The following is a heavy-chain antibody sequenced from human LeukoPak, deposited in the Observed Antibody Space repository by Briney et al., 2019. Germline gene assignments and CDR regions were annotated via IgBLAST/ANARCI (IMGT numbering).Heavy chain of an antibody. CDR3: ARLSYWVFEV. V-gene: IGHV3-7*01. J-gene: IGHJ3*01. CDR1: GFTFSNYW. CDR2: IKFDGSDK. D-gene: IGHD2-21*01. Sequence: GGSLRLSCAASGFTFSNYWVSWVRQAPGKGLEWVANIKFDGSDKFYVDSVKGRFTISRDNAKNLLYLQMNSLRAEDTAVYFCARLSYWVFEVWGQGTMVTVSS.